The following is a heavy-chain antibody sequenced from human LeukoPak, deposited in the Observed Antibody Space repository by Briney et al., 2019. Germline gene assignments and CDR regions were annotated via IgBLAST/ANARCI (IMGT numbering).Heavy chain of an antibody. V-gene: IGHV5-51*01. J-gene: IGHJ4*02. D-gene: IGHD2-2*02. CDR3: ARHASNTYAPFDY. CDR2: IYPGDSDT. CDR1: GYSFTSSW. Sequence: GESLKISCKGSGYSFTSSWIGWVRQMPGKCLDWMGIIYPGDSDTRYSPSFQGQVTISADKSIDTAYLQWSSLKASDTAMYYCARHASNTYAPFDYWGQGALVTVSS.